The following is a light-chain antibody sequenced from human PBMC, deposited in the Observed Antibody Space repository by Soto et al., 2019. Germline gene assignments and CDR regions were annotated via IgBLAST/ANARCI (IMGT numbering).Light chain of an antibody. CDR3: SPYTSSSTPDNYV. Sequence: QSVLTQPASVSGSPGQSITISCTGTSSDVGGYNYVSWYQQHPGKAPKLMIYEVSNRPSGVSNRFSGSKSGNTASLTISGLQAEDEADYYCSPYTSSSTPDNYVFGTGTKVTVL. J-gene: IGLJ1*01. CDR2: EVS. V-gene: IGLV2-14*01. CDR1: SSDVGGYNY.